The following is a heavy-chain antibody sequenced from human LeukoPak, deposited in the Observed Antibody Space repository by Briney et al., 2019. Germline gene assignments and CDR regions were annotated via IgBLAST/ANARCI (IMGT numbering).Heavy chain of an antibody. CDR2: ISGSGITK. CDR3: ARDRGILTGAGAFDI. D-gene: IGHD3-9*01. Sequence: PGGSLRLSCADSGSTFSDYEMHWVRQAPGKGLAWVSYISGSGITKYYADSVKGRFTVSRDNAKNSLYLQMNSLRAEDTAVYFCARDRGILTGAGAFDIWGQGTMVTVSS. V-gene: IGHV3-48*03. J-gene: IGHJ3*02. CDR1: GSTFSDYE.